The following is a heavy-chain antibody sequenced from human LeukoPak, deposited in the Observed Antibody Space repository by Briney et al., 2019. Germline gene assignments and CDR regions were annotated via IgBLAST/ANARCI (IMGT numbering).Heavy chain of an antibody. CDR3: ARDPRRRDDYNFAYFDS. D-gene: IGHD5-24*01. Sequence: SQTLSLTCVISGDSSISKNAWNWVRQSPSGGLECLGRTYYSSKWYSEYAESVKSRITINVDTSKNQFSLQLNSVTPEDTAVYYCARDPRRRDDYNFAYFDSWGQGTLVTVSS. J-gene: IGHJ4*02. V-gene: IGHV6-1*01. CDR2: TYYSSKWYS. CDR1: GDSSISKNA.